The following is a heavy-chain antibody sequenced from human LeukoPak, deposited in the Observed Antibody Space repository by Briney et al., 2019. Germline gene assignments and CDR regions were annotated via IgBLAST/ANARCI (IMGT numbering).Heavy chain of an antibody. Sequence: GGSLRLSCAASEFAFSSYWMSWVRQAPGKGLEWVANIKQDGSEKYYVDSVKGRFTISRDNAKNSLYLQMNSLRDEDTAVYYCARDLGPGQYYYYYIDVWGKGTTVTVSS. CDR1: EFAFSSYW. CDR2: IKQDGSEK. J-gene: IGHJ6*03. V-gene: IGHV3-7*01. CDR3: ARDLGPGQYYYYYIDV.